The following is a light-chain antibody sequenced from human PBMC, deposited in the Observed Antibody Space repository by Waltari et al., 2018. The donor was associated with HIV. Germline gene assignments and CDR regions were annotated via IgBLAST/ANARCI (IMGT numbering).Light chain of an antibody. J-gene: IGLJ2*01. CDR1: SSNIGNNY. CDR2: DNN. Sequence: QSVLTQPPSVSAAPGQKVTISCPGSSSNIGNNYVSCYQQLPGPAPKLRIYDNNRRPSGIPYRFSGSKSGTSATLGITGLQTGDEADYYCGTWDSSLSAGGVFGGGTKLTVL. CDR3: GTWDSSLSAGGV. V-gene: IGLV1-51*01.